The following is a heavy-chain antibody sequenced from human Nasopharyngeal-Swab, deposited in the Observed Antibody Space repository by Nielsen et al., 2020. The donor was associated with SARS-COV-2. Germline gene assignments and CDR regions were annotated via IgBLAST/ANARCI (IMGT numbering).Heavy chain of an antibody. CDR3: AREGDILTGYYDAFDI. V-gene: IGHV3-33*01. CDR2: IWYDGSNK. J-gene: IGHJ3*02. CDR1: GFTFSSYG. Sequence: GGSLRRSCAASGFTFSSYGMHWVRQAPGKGLEWVAVIWYDGSNKYYADSVKGRFTISRDNSKNTLYLQMNSLRAEDTAVYYCAREGDILTGYYDAFDIWGQGTMVTVSS. D-gene: IGHD3-9*01.